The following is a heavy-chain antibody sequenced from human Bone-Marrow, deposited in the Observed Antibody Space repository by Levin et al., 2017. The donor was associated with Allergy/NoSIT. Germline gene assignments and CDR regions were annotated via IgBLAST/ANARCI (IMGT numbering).Heavy chain of an antibody. Sequence: GESLKISCVVSGFTFSTYAMTWVRQAPGKGLEWVSTISGSGSGGSTYYADSVKGRFTISRDNSENMLSLQMNRLRVDDTAVYYCAAGTTYYYYYGMDVWGQGTTVTVSS. J-gene: IGHJ6*02. CDR2: ISGSGSGGST. CDR3: AAGTTYYYYYGMDV. D-gene: IGHD1-7*01. V-gene: IGHV3-23*01. CDR1: GFTFSTYA.